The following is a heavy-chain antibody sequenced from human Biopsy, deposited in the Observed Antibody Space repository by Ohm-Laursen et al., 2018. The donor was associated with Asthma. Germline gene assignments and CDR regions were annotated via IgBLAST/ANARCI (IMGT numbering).Heavy chain of an antibody. J-gene: IGHJ2*01. V-gene: IGHV4-39*02. Sequence: GTLSLTCLVSGDAMSTSGSYWGWIRQSPGKGLEWIGSFYYSGRTYYNPSLESRVTIPADTSKNHFSLKVPSVTAADAAVYYCARAVSSSSYRYFGLWGRGDLVTVSS. D-gene: IGHD6-6*01. CDR2: FYYSGRT. CDR1: GDAMSTSGSY. CDR3: ARAVSSSSYRYFGL.